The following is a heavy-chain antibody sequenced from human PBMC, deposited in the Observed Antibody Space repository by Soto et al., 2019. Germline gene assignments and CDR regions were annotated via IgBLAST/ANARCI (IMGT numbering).Heavy chain of an antibody. J-gene: IGHJ4*02. CDR2: LSSGGST. CDR3: ARDTLGGAYDFWH. V-gene: IGHV3-66*01. Sequence: EVQLVESGGGLVQPGGSLRLSCAASGFSVSNLYMTWVRRAPGKGLEWVSVLSSGGSTYYADSVKGRFTISRDSSKNTLYLEMNRLRAGDTAVYYCARDTLGGAYDFWHGGQGTLVTVSS. D-gene: IGHD3-3*01. CDR1: GFSVSNLY.